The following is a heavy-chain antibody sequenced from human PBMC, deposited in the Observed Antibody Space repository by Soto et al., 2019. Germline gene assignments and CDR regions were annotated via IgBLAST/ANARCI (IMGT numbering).Heavy chain of an antibody. J-gene: IGHJ4*02. D-gene: IGHD6-6*01. V-gene: IGHV3-7*01. Sequence: GGSLRLSCAASGFTFSSYWMSWVRQAPGKGLEWVANIKQDGSEKYYVDSVKGRFTISRDNAKNSLYLQMNSLRAEDTAVYYCASSPPYSSSTRDYWGQGTLVTVSS. CDR3: ASSPPYSSSTRDY. CDR2: IKQDGSEK. CDR1: GFTFSSYW.